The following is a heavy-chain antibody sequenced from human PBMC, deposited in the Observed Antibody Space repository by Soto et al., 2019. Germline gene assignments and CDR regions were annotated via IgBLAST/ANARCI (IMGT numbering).Heavy chain of an antibody. CDR2: INPSRGSA. D-gene: IGHD1-7*01. V-gene: IGHV1-46*01. CDR1: GYTFFKYF. Sequence: ASVKVSCKASGYTFFKYFIHWVRQAPGQGLEWIGIINPSRGSATYGPIFQGRVSLTTDMPTSTVYMELSSLRSEDTAIYYCARPLIGNTIDLWGQGTAVTVSS. J-gene: IGHJ3*01. CDR3: ARPLIGNTIDL.